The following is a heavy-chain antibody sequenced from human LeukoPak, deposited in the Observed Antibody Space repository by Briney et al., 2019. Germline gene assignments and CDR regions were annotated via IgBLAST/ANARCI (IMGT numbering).Heavy chain of an antibody. Sequence: GGSLRLSCAASGFTFSSYEMNWVRQAPGKGLEWVSYISSSGSTIYYADSVKGRFTISRDNAKNSLYLQMNSLRAEDAAVYYCARVRSDVVVVAAILDYWGQGTLVTVSS. V-gene: IGHV3-48*03. CDR1: GFTFSSYE. D-gene: IGHD2-15*01. CDR3: ARVRSDVVVVAAILDY. CDR2: ISSSGSTI. J-gene: IGHJ4*02.